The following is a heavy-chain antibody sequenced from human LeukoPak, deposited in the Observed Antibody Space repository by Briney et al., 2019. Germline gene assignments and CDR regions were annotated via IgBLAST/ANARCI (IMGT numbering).Heavy chain of an antibody. V-gene: IGHV1-8*01. CDR2: MNPNSGNT. CDR1: GYTFTSYD. J-gene: IGHJ4*02. CDR3: ARRYDSSGYFDY. Sequence: ASVKVSCKASGYTFTSYDINWVRQATGQGLEWMGWMNPNSGNTGYAQKFQGRVTMTRNTSISTAYMELSSLSSEDTAVYYCARRYDSSGYFDYWGQGTLVTVSS. D-gene: IGHD3-22*01.